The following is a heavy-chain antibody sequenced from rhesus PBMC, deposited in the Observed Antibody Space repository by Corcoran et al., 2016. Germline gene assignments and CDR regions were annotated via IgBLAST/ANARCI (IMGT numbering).Heavy chain of an antibody. CDR3: ARHHSGGGYFDY. CDR2: IGGSRGST. CDR1: GGSISGYY. Sequence: QVQLQESGPGLVKPSETLSLTCAVSGGSISGYYWNWIRHPPGKGLEWMWYIGGSRGSTDYNPSLERRVTTSTDTSKNQCSLKLSSGTAADTAVYYCARHHSGGGYFDYWGQGVLVTVSS. V-gene: IGHV4-165*02. D-gene: IGHD6-37*01. J-gene: IGHJ4*01.